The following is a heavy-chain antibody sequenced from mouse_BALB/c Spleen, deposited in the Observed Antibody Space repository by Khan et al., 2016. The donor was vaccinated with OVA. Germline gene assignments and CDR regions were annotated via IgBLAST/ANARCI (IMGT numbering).Heavy chain of an antibody. Sequence: VQLQQSAAELARPGASVKMSCKASGYSFTTYTIHWVKQRPGQGLEWIGNINPSSGYIEYNQKFKDKTTLTADKSSSTAYMKLSSLTSEDSAVYDCARRRRRVDYWGQGTSVTVSS. CDR3: ARRRRRVDY. D-gene: IGHD1-2*01. CDR2: INPSSGYI. CDR1: GYSFTTYT. V-gene: IGHV1-4*02. J-gene: IGHJ4*01.